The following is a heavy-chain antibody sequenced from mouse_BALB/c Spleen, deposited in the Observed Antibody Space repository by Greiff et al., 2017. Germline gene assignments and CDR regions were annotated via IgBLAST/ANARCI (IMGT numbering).Heavy chain of an antibody. Sequence: VKVVESGPGLVAPSQSLSITCTVSGFSLTSYGVHWVRQPPGKGLEWLGVIWAGGSTNYNSALMSRLSISKDNSKSQVFLKMNSLQTDDTAMYYCAVYRYDGYAMDYWGQGTSVTVSS. V-gene: IGHV2-9*02. CDR3: AVYRYDGYAMDY. CDR1: GFSLTSYG. D-gene: IGHD2-14*01. J-gene: IGHJ4*01. CDR2: IWAGGST.